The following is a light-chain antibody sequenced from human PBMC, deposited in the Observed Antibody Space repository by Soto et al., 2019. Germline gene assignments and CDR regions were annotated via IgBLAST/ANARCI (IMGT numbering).Light chain of an antibody. CDR3: QQYGSSPT. J-gene: IGKJ1*01. CDR2: GAS. V-gene: IGKV3-20*01. CDR1: QSVSSSY. Sequence: EIVLTQSPVTLSLSPGERATLSCRASQSVSSSYLAWYQQKPGQAPRLLLYGASSRAPAIADRFSGSGSGTDFTLTISRLQPEDFAVYYCQQYGSSPTFGQGTKVDIK.